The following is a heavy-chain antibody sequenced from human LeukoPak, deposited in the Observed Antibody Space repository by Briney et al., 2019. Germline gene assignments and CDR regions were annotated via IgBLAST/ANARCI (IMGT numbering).Heavy chain of an antibody. Sequence: PGRSLRLSCAASGLTFSSYAIHWVRQAPGKGLEWVAVISYDGSNKYYADSVKGRFTISRDNSKNTLYLQMNSLRAEDTAVYYCARVGTYGPYYFDYWGQGTLVTVSS. V-gene: IGHV3-30-3*01. CDR2: ISYDGSNK. J-gene: IGHJ4*02. D-gene: IGHD3-16*01. CDR1: GLTFSSYA. CDR3: ARVGTYGPYYFDY.